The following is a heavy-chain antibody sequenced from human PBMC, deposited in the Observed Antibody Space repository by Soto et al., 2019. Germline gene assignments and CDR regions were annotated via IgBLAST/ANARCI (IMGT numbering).Heavy chain of an antibody. CDR3: ARDQCSGGVCYRGNFDF. J-gene: IGHJ4*02. CDR2: INPCNGNT. D-gene: IGHD2-15*01. Sequence: ASVKVSCKTSGYTFTSYVMQWVRQAPGQRLEWMGWINPCNGNTKYSQKFQGRVTISRDTSASTADVEVSGLQSEDTAVYFCARDQCSGGVCYRGNFDFWGQGTLVTVSS. V-gene: IGHV1-3*01. CDR1: GYTFTSYV.